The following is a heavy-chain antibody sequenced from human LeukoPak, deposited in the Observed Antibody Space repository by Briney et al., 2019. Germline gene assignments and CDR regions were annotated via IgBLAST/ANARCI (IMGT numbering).Heavy chain of an antibody. V-gene: IGHV4-4*02. CDR1: GGSISSSNW. Sequence: SETLSLTCAVSGGSISSSNWWSWVRQPPGKGLEWIGEIYHSGSTNYNPSLKSRVTISVDKSKNQFSLKLSSVTAADTAVYYCAREDYYDSSGYHPWGQGTLVTVSS. CDR2: IYHSGST. J-gene: IGHJ4*02. CDR3: AREDYYDSSGYHP. D-gene: IGHD3-22*01.